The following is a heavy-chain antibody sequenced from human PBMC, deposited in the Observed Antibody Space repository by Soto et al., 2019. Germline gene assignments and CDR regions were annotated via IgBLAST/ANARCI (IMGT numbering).Heavy chain of an antibody. V-gene: IGHV1-2*04. D-gene: IGHD2-8*01. Sequence: APVKVSCKAPGYSFTDYHIHWVRQAPGQGLEWLGRINPKSGGTSTAQKFQGWVTMTRDRSISTVYMELTRLRSDDTAVYFCARGHSTDCSNGVCSFFYNHEMDVWGQGTTVTVSS. CDR3: ARGHSTDCSNGVCSFFYNHEMDV. J-gene: IGHJ6*02. CDR2: INPKSGGT. CDR1: GYSFTDYH.